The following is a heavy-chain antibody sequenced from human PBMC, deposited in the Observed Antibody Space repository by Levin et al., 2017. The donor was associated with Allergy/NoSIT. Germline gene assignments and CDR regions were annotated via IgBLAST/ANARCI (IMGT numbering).Heavy chain of an antibody. D-gene: IGHD6-19*01. Sequence: SQTLSLTCTVSGHSISSAYHWGWIRQSPGKGLEWIASIYHSGSTQYNPSLKSRVTIVVVTSKNQFSLKLRSVTAADTAVYYCARAPLGLSSDWYEVPYYYGMDVWGQGTTVTVSS. CDR3: ARAPLGLSSDWYEVPYYYGMDV. V-gene: IGHV4-38-2*02. CDR1: GHSISSAYH. CDR2: IYHSGST. J-gene: IGHJ6*02.